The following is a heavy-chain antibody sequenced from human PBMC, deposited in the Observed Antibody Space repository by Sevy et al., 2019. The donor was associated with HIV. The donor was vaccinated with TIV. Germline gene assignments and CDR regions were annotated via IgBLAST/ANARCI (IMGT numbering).Heavy chain of an antibody. Sequence: SGPTLVNPTQTLTLTCTFSGFSLTTTRVGVAWIRQPPGKALEWLALVYWDDDVRYSPSLKSRLTITKDTSKNQVVLTMTDMDPMDTGIYYCANVRFLQWLLSYYFDHWGQGTPVTVSS. CDR3: ANVRFLQWLLSYYFDH. J-gene: IGHJ4*02. CDR1: GFSLTTTRVG. D-gene: IGHD3-3*01. V-gene: IGHV2-5*02. CDR2: VYWDDDV.